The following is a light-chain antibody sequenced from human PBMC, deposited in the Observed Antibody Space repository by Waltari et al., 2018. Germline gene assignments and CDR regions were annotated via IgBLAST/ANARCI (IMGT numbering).Light chain of an antibody. J-gene: IGLJ3*02. CDR3: NSYAGSSSWV. V-gene: IGLV2-14*01. Sequence: QSALTQPASVSGSPGQSITISCTGTSSDVGFYNYVSWYQQHPGKAPKLMIYDVRGRPSGVSNRFSGSKSGNTASLTISGLQAEDEADYYCNSYAGSSSWVFGGGTKLTVL. CDR2: DVR. CDR1: SSDVGFYNY.